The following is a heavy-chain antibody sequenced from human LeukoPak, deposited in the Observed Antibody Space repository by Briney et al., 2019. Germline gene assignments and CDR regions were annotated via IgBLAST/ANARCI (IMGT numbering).Heavy chain of an antibody. J-gene: IGHJ4*02. CDR1: GYSVTTNY. V-gene: IGHV3-66*01. Sequence: GGSLRLSCAASGYSVTTNYMTWVRRAPGKGLEWVSSIYDGGTTHHADSLKGRFTISRDNSKNTLYLQTNSLTAEDTAVYYCAGRAELVRGFDYWGRETLVTVSS. CDR2: IYDGGTT. CDR3: AGRAELVRGFDY. D-gene: IGHD2-8*02.